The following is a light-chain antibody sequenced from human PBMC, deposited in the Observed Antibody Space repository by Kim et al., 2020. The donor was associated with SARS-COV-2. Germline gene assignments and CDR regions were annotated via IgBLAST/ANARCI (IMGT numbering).Light chain of an antibody. V-gene: IGKV3-15*01. CDR1: QSVGSN. J-gene: IGKJ5*01. Sequence: PGERATLSCRASQSVGSNLAWYQQKTGQTPRLLIYGASTRATGIPARFSGSGSGREFTLTISSLQSEDFAVYYCQQYDNWPITFGQGTRLEIK. CDR2: GAS. CDR3: QQYDNWPIT.